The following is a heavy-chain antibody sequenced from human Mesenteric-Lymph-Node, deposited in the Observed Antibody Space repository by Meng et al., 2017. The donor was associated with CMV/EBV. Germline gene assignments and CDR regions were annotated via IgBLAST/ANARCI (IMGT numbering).Heavy chain of an antibody. V-gene: IGHV4-4*02. CDR3: ARSRCTRTTCYTGTFEY. Sequence: RHWWSWVRQPPGKGLEWIGEVSPTASINYNPSLKSRVTISGDRFTNQFSLNLSSVTAADTAVYYCARSRCTRTTCYTGTFEYWGQGTLVTVSS. D-gene: IGHD2-2*02. J-gene: IGHJ4*02. CDR2: VSPTASI. CDR1: RHW.